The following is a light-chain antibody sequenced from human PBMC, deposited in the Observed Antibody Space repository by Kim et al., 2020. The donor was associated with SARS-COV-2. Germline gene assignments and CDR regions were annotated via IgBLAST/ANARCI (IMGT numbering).Light chain of an antibody. CDR3: SSYTSTNDVL. CDR2: DVG. CDR1: TRDVGGYNF. V-gene: IGLV2-14*03. J-gene: IGLJ2*01. Sequence: QSALTQPASVSGSPGQSITISCTGTTRDVGGYNFVSWYQQHPGKAPKLMIYDVGNRPSGVSDRFSGSKSGNTASLTISGLQTEDEADYYCSSYTSTNDVLFGGGPQLTVL.